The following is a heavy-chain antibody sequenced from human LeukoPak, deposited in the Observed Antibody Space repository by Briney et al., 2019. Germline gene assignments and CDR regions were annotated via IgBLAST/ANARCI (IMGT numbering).Heavy chain of an antibody. V-gene: IGHV1-46*01. CDR1: GYTFTGYY. CDR3: ARDAGSSWHN. Sequence: ASVKVSCKASGYTFTGYYVHWVRQAPGQGPEWMGMINPGDGSTTYRQKFKGRVTLTRDMSTSTIYMELSGLKFEDTAVYYCARDAGSSWHNWGQGTLVTVSS. J-gene: IGHJ4*02. CDR2: INPGDGST. D-gene: IGHD6-13*01.